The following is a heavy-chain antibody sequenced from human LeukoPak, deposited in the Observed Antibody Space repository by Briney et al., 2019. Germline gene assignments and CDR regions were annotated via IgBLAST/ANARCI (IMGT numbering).Heavy chain of an antibody. CDR3: ARDDYYDSSGYLKFDY. V-gene: IGHV3-30-3*01. D-gene: IGHD3-22*01. CDR1: GFTFSRNA. J-gene: IGHJ4*02. Sequence: PGGSLRLSCAASGFTFSRNAMHWVRQAPGKGLEWVAVISYDGSNKYYADSVKGRFTISRDNSKNTLYPQMNSLRAEDTAVYYCARDDYYDSSGYLKFDYWGQGTLVTVSS. CDR2: ISYDGSNK.